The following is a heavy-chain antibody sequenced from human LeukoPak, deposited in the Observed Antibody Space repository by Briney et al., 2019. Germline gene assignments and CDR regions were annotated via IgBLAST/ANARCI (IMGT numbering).Heavy chain of an antibody. CDR2: ISWNTGSI. CDR1: GFTFDDYD. CDR3: AKSATVGIKAPFDC. J-gene: IGHJ4*02. V-gene: IGHV3-9*01. Sequence: GGSLRLSCAASGFTFDDYDMHWVRQAPGKGLEWVSGISWNTGSIGYADSVKGRFTISRDNSKNTLSLQMSSLRAEDTAVYYCAKSATVGIKAPFDCWGQGALVTVSS. D-gene: IGHD1-26*01.